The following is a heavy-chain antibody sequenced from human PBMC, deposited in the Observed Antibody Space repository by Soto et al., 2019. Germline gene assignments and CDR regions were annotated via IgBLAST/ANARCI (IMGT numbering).Heavy chain of an antibody. J-gene: IGHJ6*02. CDR1: GFTFSSYA. CDR2: ISGSGGST. Sequence: VGSLRLSCAASGFTFSSYAMSWVRQAPGKGLEWVSAISGSGGSTYYADSVKGRFTISRDNSKNTLYLQMNSLRAEDTAVYYCAKDEGDYDFWSGYYTYYYYYGMDVWGQGTTVTVSS. CDR3: AKDEGDYDFWSGYYTYYYYYGMDV. V-gene: IGHV3-23*01. D-gene: IGHD3-3*01.